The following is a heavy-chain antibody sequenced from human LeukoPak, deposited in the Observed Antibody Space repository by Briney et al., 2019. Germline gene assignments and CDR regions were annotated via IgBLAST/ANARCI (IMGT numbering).Heavy chain of an antibody. V-gene: IGHV4-31*03. CDR3: ARERQYGDRLFDY. Sequence: SETLSLTCTVSGGSISSDDYYWSWIRQHPGKGLEWIGYISYSGSTYYNPSLKSRVTISIDTSKNQFSLKLDSVTAADTAVYYCARERQYGDRLFDYWGQGTLVTVSS. J-gene: IGHJ4*02. CDR1: GGSISSDDYY. CDR2: ISYSGST. D-gene: IGHD4-17*01.